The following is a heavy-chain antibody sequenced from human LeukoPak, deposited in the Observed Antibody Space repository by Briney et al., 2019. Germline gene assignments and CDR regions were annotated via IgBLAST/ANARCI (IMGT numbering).Heavy chain of an antibody. CDR2: INPNSGGT. J-gene: IGHJ4*02. V-gene: IGHV1-2*02. D-gene: IGHD2-2*01. CDR1: GYTFTGYY. CDR3: ARVGGFCSSTSCYSGGYDY. Sequence: ASVKVSRKASGYTFTGYYMHWVRQAPGQGLEWMGWINPNSGGTNYAQKFQGRVTMTRDTSISTAYMELSRLRSDDTAVYYCARVGGFCSSTSCYSGGYDYWGQGTLVTVSS.